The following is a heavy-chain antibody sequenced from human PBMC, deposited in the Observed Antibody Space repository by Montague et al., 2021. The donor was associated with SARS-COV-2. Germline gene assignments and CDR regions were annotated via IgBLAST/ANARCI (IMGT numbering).Heavy chain of an antibody. CDR3: ARTTMITFGGVIVAFDY. CDR1: GFSLSTSGMC. V-gene: IGHV2-70*11. CDR2: IDWXDDK. J-gene: IGHJ4*02. D-gene: IGHD3-16*02. Sequence: PALVKSTQTLTLTCTFSGFSLSTSGMCVSWIRQPPGKALEWLARIDWXDDKYYSTSLKTRLTISKDTSKNQVVLTMTNMDPVDTATYYCARTTMITFGGVIVAFDYWGQGTMVTVSS.